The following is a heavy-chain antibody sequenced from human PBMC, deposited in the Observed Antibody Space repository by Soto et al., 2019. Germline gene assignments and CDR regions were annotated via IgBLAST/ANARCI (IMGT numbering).Heavy chain of an antibody. CDR2: INHSGST. D-gene: IGHD1-1*01. J-gene: IGHJ4*02. V-gene: IGHV4-34*01. CDR1: GGSFSDYF. Sequence: KTSETLSLTCVVYGGSFSDYFWSWIRQPPGKGLEWIGDINHSGSTNYNPSLKSRVTISVDTSKKQFSLKLSSVTAADTAVYYCGRVYTGADDTGMAVYFDYWAQGTLVTVSS. CDR3: GRVYTGADDTGMAVYFDY.